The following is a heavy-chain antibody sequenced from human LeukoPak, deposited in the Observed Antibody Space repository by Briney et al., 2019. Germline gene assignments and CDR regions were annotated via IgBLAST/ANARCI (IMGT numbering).Heavy chain of an antibody. V-gene: IGHV1-2*02. Sequence: ASVKVSCKASGYTFTGYYMHWVRQAPGQGLEWMGWINPNSGATNYAQKFQGRVTMTRDTSISTAYMELSRLRSDDTAVYYCARDLDLREGGIDYWGQGTLVTVSS. CDR1: GYTFTGYY. J-gene: IGHJ4*02. CDR2: INPNSGAT. CDR3: ARDLDLREGGIDY. D-gene: IGHD3-3*01.